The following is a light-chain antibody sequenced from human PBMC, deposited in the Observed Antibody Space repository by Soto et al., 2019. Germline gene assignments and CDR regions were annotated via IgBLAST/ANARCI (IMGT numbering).Light chain of an antibody. CDR1: QSISSY. CDR2: AAS. CDR3: QQSYSTPYT. V-gene: IGKV1-39*01. J-gene: IGKJ2*01. Sequence: DIQITQSPSSLSASVGDRVTSTWRASQSISSYLNWYQQKPGKAPKLLIYAASSLQSGVPSRFSGSGSGTDFTLTISSLQPEDFATYYCQQSYSTPYTFGQGTKVDIK.